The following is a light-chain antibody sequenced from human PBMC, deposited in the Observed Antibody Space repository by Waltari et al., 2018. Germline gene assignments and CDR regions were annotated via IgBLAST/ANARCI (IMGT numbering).Light chain of an antibody. CDR2: GDS. CDR1: SSNIGVST. V-gene: IGLV1-44*01. Sequence: QSVLTQPPSASGTPGQRVTISCSGSSSNIGVSTVNWYQQFPGTAPKLLLYGDSQRPSGVPDRFAGSKSGTSASLAISGLQSEDEADYFCAAWDRSLRIVVFGGGTKLTVL. CDR3: AAWDRSLRIVV. J-gene: IGLJ2*01.